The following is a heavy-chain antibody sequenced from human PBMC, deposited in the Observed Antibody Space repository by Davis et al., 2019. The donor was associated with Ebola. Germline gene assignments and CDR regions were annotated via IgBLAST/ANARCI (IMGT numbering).Heavy chain of an antibody. CDR3: ARDGSYSSSWYGYYYYYYYMDV. D-gene: IGHD6-13*01. CDR2: ISSSSSYI. J-gene: IGHJ6*03. CDR1: GFTFSSYS. Sequence: PGGSLRLSCAASGFTFSSYSMNWVRQAPGKGLEWVSSISSSSSYIYYADSVKGRFTISRDNAKNSLYLQMNSLRAEDTAVYYCARDGSYSSSWYGYYYYYYYMDVWGKGTTVTVSS. V-gene: IGHV3-21*01.